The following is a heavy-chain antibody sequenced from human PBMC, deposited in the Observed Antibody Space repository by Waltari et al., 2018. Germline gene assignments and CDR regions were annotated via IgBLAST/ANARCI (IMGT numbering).Heavy chain of an antibody. CDR2: INPRCGST. Sequence: QVQLVQSGAEVKKPGASVKISCKTSEYTFTSSYIHWVRQAPGQGLEWTGIINPRCGSTIYAQKFQGRVTMTRDTSTSTVYMELSSLRSDDTAVYYCALDTGALWMDVWGQGTTVTVSS. J-gene: IGHJ6*02. D-gene: IGHD2-21*01. CDR1: EYTFTSSY. V-gene: IGHV1-46*01. CDR3: ALDTGALWMDV.